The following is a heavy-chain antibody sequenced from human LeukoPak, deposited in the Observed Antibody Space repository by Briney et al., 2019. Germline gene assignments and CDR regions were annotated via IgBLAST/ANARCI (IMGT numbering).Heavy chain of an antibody. J-gene: IGHJ6*02. V-gene: IGHV3-23*01. CDR3: ARGPSSGYDYVPDYYGMDV. CDR2: ISGSGGNT. CDR1: GFTFFNYA. Sequence: GGSLRLSCAASGFTFFNYAMSWVRQSPGKGLEWVSIISGSGGNTNYADSVKGRFTISRDNSNNTLYLQMNSLRAEDTAVYYCARGPSSGYDYVPDYYGMDVWGQGTTVIVSS. D-gene: IGHD5-12*01.